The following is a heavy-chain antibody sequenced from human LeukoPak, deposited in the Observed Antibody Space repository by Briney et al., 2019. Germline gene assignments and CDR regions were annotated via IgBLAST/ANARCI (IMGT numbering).Heavy chain of an antibody. CDR1: GVPFSSGGYY. D-gene: IGHD1-14*01. J-gene: IGHJ3*02. Sequence: SQTLSLTCTVSGVPFSSGGYYWSWNPPHQGKGLEWIGDVYYSVSTYYNPSLKSRVTISVDTSKNQFSLKLSSVTAADTAVYYCARGPGPNDAFDSWGQATMVAVSS. CDR2: VYYSVST. V-gene: IGHV4-31*03. CDR3: ARGPGPNDAFDS.